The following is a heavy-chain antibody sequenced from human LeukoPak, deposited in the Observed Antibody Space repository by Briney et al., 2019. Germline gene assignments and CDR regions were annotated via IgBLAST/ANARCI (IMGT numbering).Heavy chain of an antibody. Sequence: ASVKVSCKASGYTFTGYYIHWVRQAPGQGLEWMGRINPNNGGTNYAQKFQGRVTMTRNTSISTAYMELSSLRSDDTAVYYCARGPPTWGYAYWGPGTLVPVSS. J-gene: IGHJ4*02. D-gene: IGHD7-27*01. CDR2: INPNNGGT. CDR1: GYTFTGYY. V-gene: IGHV1-2*06. CDR3: ARGPPTWGYAY.